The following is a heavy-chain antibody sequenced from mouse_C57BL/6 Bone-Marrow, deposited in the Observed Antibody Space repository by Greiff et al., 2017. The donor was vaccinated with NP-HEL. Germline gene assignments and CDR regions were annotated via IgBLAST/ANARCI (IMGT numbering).Heavy chain of an antibody. V-gene: IGHV5-17*01. J-gene: IGHJ1*03. CDR3: AKSYYDSLYWYFDV. CDR2: ISSGSSTI. Sequence: EVKLVESGGGLVKPGGSLKLSCAASGFTFSDYGMHWVRQAPEKGLEWVAYISSGSSTIYYADTVKGRFTISRDNAKNTLFLQMTSLRSEDTAMYYCAKSYYDSLYWYFDVWGTGTTVTVSS. D-gene: IGHD2-4*01. CDR1: GFTFSDYG.